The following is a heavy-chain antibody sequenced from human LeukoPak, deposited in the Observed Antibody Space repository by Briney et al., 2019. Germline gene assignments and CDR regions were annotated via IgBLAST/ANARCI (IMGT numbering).Heavy chain of an antibody. Sequence: GGSLRLPCAASRFTFSSYWMSWVRQAPGKGLEWVANIKQDGSEKYYVDSVKGRFTISRDNAKNSLYLQMNSLRAEDTAVYYCARDAYCSSTSCYFSFDYWGQGTLVTVSS. V-gene: IGHV3-7*01. CDR1: RFTFSSYW. J-gene: IGHJ4*02. D-gene: IGHD2-2*01. CDR3: ARDAYCSSTSCYFSFDY. CDR2: IKQDGSEK.